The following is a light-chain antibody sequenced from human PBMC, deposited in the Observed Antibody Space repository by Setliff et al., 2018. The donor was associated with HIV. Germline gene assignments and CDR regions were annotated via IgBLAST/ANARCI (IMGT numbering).Light chain of an antibody. V-gene: IGLV2-14*03. CDR1: GSAVGGYNY. CDR2: DVS. Sequence: QSALAQPASVSGSPGQSITISCAGTGSAVGGYNYVSWYQKHPGKAPKLMIYDVSNRPSGVSDRFSGSKSGDTASLTISGLQAEDEADYYCSSYTSSTTIYVFGTGTKVTVL. J-gene: IGLJ1*01. CDR3: SSYTSSTTIYV.